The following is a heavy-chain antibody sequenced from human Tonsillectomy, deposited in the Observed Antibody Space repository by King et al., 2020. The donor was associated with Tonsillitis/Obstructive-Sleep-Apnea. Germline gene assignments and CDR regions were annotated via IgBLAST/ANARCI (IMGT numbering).Heavy chain of an antibody. Sequence: VQLVESGAEVKKPGASVKVSCKASGYTFSSYGITWVRQAPGQGLEWMGWISVYNGNTNYAQNLQGRVTMTTDTSTRTAYMELRSLRSDDTAVYYCARSPRAEYDFWSGFYSYYYYMDVWGKGTTVTVSS. CDR2: ISVYNGNT. J-gene: IGHJ6*03. D-gene: IGHD3-3*01. CDR1: GYTFSSYG. V-gene: IGHV1-18*01. CDR3: ARSPRAEYDFWSGFYSYYYYMDV.